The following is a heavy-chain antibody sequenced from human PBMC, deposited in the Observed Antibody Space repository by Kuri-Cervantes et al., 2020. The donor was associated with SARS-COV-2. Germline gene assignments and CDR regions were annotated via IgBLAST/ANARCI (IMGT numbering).Heavy chain of an antibody. V-gene: IGHV1-24*01. Sequence: ASVKVSCKVSGYTLTELSMHWVRQAPGKGLEWMGGFDPEDGETIYAQKFQGRVTMTRDTSTSTVYMELSSLRSEDTAVYYCARDRSTHYFDYWGQGTLVTVSS. J-gene: IGHJ4*02. CDR1: GYTLTELS. CDR2: FDPEDGET. CDR3: ARDRSTHYFDY.